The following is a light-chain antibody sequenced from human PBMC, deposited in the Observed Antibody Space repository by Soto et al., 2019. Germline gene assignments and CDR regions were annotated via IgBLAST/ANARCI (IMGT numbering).Light chain of an antibody. V-gene: IGKV3-11*01. CDR3: QQANSFPLT. CDR1: QSVSRY. CDR2: DAS. Sequence: EIVVTQSPATLSLSPGERATLSCRASQSVSRYLAWYQQKPGQAPRLLMYDASNRSTGIPARFSGSGSGTDFTLTISSLQPEDFATYYCQQANSFPLTFGGGTKVDIK. J-gene: IGKJ4*01.